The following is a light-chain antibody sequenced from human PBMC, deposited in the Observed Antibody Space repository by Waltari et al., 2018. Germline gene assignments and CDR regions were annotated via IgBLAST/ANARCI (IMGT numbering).Light chain of an antibody. Sequence: EIVLTQSPASLSLSPGDRATLSCRASQSVGRTLAWYQQRPGQAPRLLIYAASSRATGIPDRSSGSGSGTDFSLTISRLEPEDFAVYYCQKYGTRPATFGQGTKVEVK. CDR2: AAS. V-gene: IGKV3-20*01. CDR3: QKYGTRPAT. J-gene: IGKJ1*01. CDR1: QSVGRT.